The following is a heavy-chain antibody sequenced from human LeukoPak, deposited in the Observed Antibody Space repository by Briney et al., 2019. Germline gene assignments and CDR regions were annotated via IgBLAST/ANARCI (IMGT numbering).Heavy chain of an antibody. Sequence: GGSLRLSCAASGFTFSSCSMHWVRQAPGKGLVWVSRIKGDGSSISYADSVKGRFTIFRDNAKNTLFLQMDSLRAEDTAVYYCVRGTIAAAGIDYWGQGTLVTVPS. CDR3: VRGTIAAAGIDY. CDR2: IKGDGSSI. D-gene: IGHD6-13*01. J-gene: IGHJ4*02. CDR1: GFTFSSCS. V-gene: IGHV3-74*01.